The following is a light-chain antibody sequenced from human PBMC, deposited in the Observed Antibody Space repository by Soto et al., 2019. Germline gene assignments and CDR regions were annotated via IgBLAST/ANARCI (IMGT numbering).Light chain of an antibody. J-gene: IGLJ2*01. Sequence: QLVLTQPPSVSGAPGQRVTISCTGSSSNIGANYDVHWYQQLPGTAPKLLIYGNSNRPSGVPDRFSGSKSGTSASLAITGLQAEDAADYYCQSYDSSLSGSVVFGGGTKVTVL. CDR3: QSYDSSLSGSVV. CDR2: GNS. V-gene: IGLV1-40*01. CDR1: SSNIGANYD.